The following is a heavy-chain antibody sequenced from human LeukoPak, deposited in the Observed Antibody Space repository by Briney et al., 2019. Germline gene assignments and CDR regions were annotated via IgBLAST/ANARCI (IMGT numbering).Heavy chain of an antibody. D-gene: IGHD4-17*01. V-gene: IGHV3-66*02. CDR1: GFTFSSYW. CDR2: IYSGGST. Sequence: GGSLRLSCVASGFTFSSYWMHWVRQAPGKGLEWVSVIYSGGSTYYADSVKGRFTISRDNSKNTLYLQMNSLRAEDTAVYYCARGGTVTTFYYFDYWGQGTLVTVSS. J-gene: IGHJ4*02. CDR3: ARGGTVTTFYYFDY.